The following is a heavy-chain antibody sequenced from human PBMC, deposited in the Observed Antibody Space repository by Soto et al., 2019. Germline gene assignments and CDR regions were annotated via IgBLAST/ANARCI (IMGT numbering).Heavy chain of an antibody. CDR1: GYTFTSYG. J-gene: IGHJ5*02. Sequence: QVQLVQSGAEVKKPGASVTVSCKASGYTFTSYGISWVRQAPGQGLEWMGWISAYNGNTNYAQKLQGRVTMTTDTSTSTAYMELRSLRSDDTAVYYCAREVEMEPRGNWFDPWGQGTLVTVSS. V-gene: IGHV1-18*01. D-gene: IGHD1-1*01. CDR2: ISAYNGNT. CDR3: AREVEMEPRGNWFDP.